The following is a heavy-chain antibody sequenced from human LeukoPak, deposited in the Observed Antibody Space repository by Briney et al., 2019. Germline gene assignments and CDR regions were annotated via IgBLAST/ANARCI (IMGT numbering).Heavy chain of an antibody. D-gene: IGHD1-1*01. CDR3: AKDLEATGHYYYYYMDV. V-gene: IGHV3-23*01. J-gene: IGHJ6*03. Sequence: GRSLRLSCAASGFTFSSYAMSWVRQAPGKGLEWVSAISGSGGSTYYADSVKGRFTISRDNSKNTLYLQMNSLRAEDTAVYYCAKDLEATGHYYYYYMDVWGKGTTVTVSS. CDR1: GFTFSSYA. CDR2: ISGSGGST.